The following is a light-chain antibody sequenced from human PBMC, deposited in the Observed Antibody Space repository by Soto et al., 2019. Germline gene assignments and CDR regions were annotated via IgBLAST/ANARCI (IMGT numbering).Light chain of an antibody. CDR1: SSDIGGYNF. CDR2: EVN. V-gene: IGLV2-8*01. J-gene: IGLJ3*02. CDR3: SSYAGTNNLGV. Sequence: QSVLTQPPSASGSPGQSVTISCTGTSSDIGGYNFVSWYQQHPGKAPKLIIYEVNKRPSGVPDRFSGSKSGNTASLTVSGLQADDEGDYYCSSYAGTNNLGVFGGGTKLIVL.